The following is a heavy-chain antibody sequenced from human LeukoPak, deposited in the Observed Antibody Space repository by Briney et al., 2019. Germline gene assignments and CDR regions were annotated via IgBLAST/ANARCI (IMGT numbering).Heavy chain of an antibody. CDR3: ARGAPSGWYYDY. Sequence: ASVKVSCKASGYTFTSYAMHWVRQAPGQRLEWMGWINAGNGNTKYSQKFQGRVTITRDTSASTAYMELSSLRSEDTAVYYCARGAPSGWYYDYWGQGTLVTVSS. V-gene: IGHV1-3*01. CDR2: INAGNGNT. D-gene: IGHD6-19*01. CDR1: GYTFTSYA. J-gene: IGHJ4*02.